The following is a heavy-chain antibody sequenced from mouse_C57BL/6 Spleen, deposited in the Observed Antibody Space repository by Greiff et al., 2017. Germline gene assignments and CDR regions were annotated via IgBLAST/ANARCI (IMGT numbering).Heavy chain of an antibody. V-gene: IGHV5-17*01. Sequence: EVQVVESGGGLVKPGGSLKLSCAASGFTFSDYGMHWVRQAPEKGLEWVAYISSGSSTIYYADTVKGRFTISRDNAKNTLFLQMTSLRSEDTAMYYCARPPGGYYAMDYWGQGTSVTVSS. CDR3: ARPPGGYYAMDY. CDR1: GFTFSDYG. J-gene: IGHJ4*01. CDR2: ISSGSSTI.